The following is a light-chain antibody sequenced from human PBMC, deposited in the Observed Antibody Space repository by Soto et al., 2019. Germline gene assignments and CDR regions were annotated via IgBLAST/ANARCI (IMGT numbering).Light chain of an antibody. CDR1: HYISTY. J-gene: IGKJ5*01. Sequence: IQMTQSPSALSASVVDSLTITCRSSHYISTYLNWYQQKPGKAHKLLIYVASNLQSGVPSRFSGSGSGTEFTLTIRSLQPEDFATYYCQQLNSYPSITFGQGTQLEIK. CDR2: VAS. CDR3: QQLNSYPSIT. V-gene: IGKV1-9*01.